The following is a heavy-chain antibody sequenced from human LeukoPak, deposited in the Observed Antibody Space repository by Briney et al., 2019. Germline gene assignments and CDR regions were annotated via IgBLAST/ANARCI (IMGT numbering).Heavy chain of an antibody. V-gene: IGHV3-48*03. J-gene: IGHJ6*04. D-gene: IGHD3-10*02. CDR1: GFTFSSYN. Sequence: PGGSLRLSCAASGFTFSSYNMNWVRQAPGKGLEGVSYISSSGSTIYYADSVKGRFTISRDNAKNSLYLQMNSLRAEDTAVYYCAELGITIIGGVWGKGTTVTISS. CDR2: ISSSGSTI. CDR3: AELGITIIGGV.